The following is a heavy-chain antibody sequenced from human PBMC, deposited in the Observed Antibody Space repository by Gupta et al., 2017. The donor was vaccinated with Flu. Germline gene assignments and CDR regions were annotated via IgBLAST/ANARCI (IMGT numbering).Heavy chain of an antibody. CDR2: ITASGAST. J-gene: IGHJ4*02. CDR1: GFSLSTSA. V-gene: IGHV3-23*01. Sequence: EGQLLASGGALVQPGESLRLPCTPSGFSLSTSAMRWVRQAPGKGLEWVSAITASGASTYYADSVKGRFTISRDNSKNTIYLQMSSLRAEDTAVYYCTKAPGEITTQLIWGQGTQVTVSS. D-gene: IGHD3-16*01. CDR3: TKAPGEITTQLI.